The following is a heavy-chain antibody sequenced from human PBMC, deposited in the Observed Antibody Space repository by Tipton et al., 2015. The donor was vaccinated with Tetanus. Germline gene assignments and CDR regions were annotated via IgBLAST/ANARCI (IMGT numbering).Heavy chain of an antibody. CDR3: ARENGLRFLDV. D-gene: IGHD5-12*01. V-gene: IGHV3-48*01. J-gene: IGHJ6*02. CDR2: ISENSKTI. Sequence: SLRLSCVASGSTFSFFSSYGMNWVRQAPGKGLEWVSYISENSKTISYADSVKGRFTISRDNAKNSLYLQMNSLRAEDTAVYYCARENGLRFLDVWGQGTTVTGYS. CDR1: GSTFSFFSSYG.